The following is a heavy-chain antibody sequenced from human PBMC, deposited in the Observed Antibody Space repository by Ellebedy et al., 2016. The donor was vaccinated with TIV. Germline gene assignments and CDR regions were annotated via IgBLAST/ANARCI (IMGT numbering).Heavy chain of an antibody. D-gene: IGHD3-22*01. Sequence: GESLKTSCAASGFTFTNYWMSWVRQAPGKGLEWVSVIYSGGSTLYADPVKGRFTISRDISENTLYLQMNSLRAADTAVYYCSGGSFYDSSGYFRYEYFQHWGQGTLVSVSS. CDR1: GFTFTNYW. J-gene: IGHJ1*01. CDR3: SGGSFYDSSGYFRYEYFQH. CDR2: IYSGGST. V-gene: IGHV3-53*01.